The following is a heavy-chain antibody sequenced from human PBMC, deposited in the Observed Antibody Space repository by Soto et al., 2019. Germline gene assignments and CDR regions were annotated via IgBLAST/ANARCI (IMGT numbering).Heavy chain of an antibody. D-gene: IGHD3-3*01. V-gene: IGHV3-23*01. CDR1: GFTFSSYA. J-gene: IGHJ5*01. CDR3: AKDNEKTSYAFWSGPNRPMGDNWFDS. Sequence: GLLRLTCAASGFTFSSYAMSWVRQAPGKGLEWVSAISGSGGSTYHADSVKGRFTISRDNSKNTRYLQMNRLRAEDTAVYYCAKDNEKTSYAFWSGPNRPMGDNWFDSWGQGTLVTVSS. CDR2: ISGSGGST.